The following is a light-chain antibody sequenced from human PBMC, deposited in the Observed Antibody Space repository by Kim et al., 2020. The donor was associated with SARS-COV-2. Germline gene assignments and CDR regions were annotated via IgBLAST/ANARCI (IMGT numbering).Light chain of an antibody. V-gene: IGKV3-20*01. Sequence: LSPGERATLACSASQSVASNHLAWFQQKPGQAPRLLIYGTSNRATGIPDRFSASESGTDFTLTISRLEPEDFAVYYCQQYDRSPYTFGQGTKLEI. J-gene: IGKJ2*01. CDR1: QSVASNH. CDR3: QQYDRSPYT. CDR2: GTS.